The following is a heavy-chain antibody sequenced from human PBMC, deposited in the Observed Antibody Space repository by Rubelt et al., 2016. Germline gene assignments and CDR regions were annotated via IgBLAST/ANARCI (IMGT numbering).Heavy chain of an antibody. CDR1: GGSFSGYY. CDR3: ARQGGNRQSGDYSHWDY. J-gene: IGHJ4*02. CDR2: INHSGST. V-gene: IGHV4-34*01. D-gene: IGHD3-22*01. Sequence: QVQLQQWGAGLLKPSETLSLTCAVYGGSFSGYYWSWIRQPPGKGLEWIGEINHSGSTNYNPSLKSRVTISVDPSKDQFSLRRNAVTAAETAVYDCARQGGNRQSGDYSHWDYWGQGTLVTVSS.